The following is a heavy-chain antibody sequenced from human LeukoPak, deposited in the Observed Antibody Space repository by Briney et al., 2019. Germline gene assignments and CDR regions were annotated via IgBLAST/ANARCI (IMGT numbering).Heavy chain of an antibody. CDR2: ISSSGSNI. CDR3: ARKSLQGWNSDC. J-gene: IGHJ4*02. Sequence: GGSLRLSCAASGFTFSSHSMKWVRQAPGKGLEWVSYISSSGSNIYYADSVKGRFTISRDNAKSSLYLQMNSLRAEDTAVYYCARKSLQGWNSDCWGEGILVTVSS. CDR1: GFTFSSHS. D-gene: IGHD1-7*01. V-gene: IGHV3-48*01.